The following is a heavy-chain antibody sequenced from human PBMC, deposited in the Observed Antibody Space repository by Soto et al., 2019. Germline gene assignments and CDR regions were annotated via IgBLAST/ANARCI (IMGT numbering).Heavy chain of an antibody. CDR1: GFSLSTSGVG. V-gene: IGHV2-5*02. CDR3: SHSGTLYYDVLTGYYKGPHYFDY. Sequence: QITLKESGPTLVKPTQTLTLTCTFSGFSLSTSGVGVGWVRQSPGKALEWLAHLFWDDDKHYSPSLKTRLTISRDTSKKQVVLTMNNMDPVDTATYYCSHSGTLYYDVLTGYYKGPHYFDYWGQGTLVTVSS. J-gene: IGHJ4*02. D-gene: IGHD3-9*01. CDR2: LFWDDDK.